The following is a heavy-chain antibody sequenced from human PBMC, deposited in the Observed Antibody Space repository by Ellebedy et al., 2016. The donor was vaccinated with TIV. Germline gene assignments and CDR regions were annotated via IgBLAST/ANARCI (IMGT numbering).Heavy chain of an antibody. CDR2: LYHTGST. J-gene: IGHJ4*02. V-gene: IGHV4-59*01. CDR1: GGSINTYF. Sequence: ESLKISCTVSGGSINTYFWSWIRQPPGKGLEWIGYLYHTGSTTYSPSFKSRVTISVDTSKNQFSLKLSSVTTADTAVYYCARVGYCRGGSCNGAPGYFDYWGQGTLVTVSS. CDR3: ARVGYCRGGSCNGAPGYFDY. D-gene: IGHD2-15*01.